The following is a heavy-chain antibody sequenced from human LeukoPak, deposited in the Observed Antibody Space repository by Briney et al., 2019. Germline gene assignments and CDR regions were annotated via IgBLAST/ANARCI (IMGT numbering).Heavy chain of an antibody. D-gene: IGHD5-12*01. CDR2: IYSTGRS. J-gene: IGHJ4*02. Sequence: SETLSLTCTVSGGSISNYFWSWVRQPAGKGLEWIGRIYSTGRSDYNPSLKSRITISVDTSKNQFSLKLSSVTAADTAVYYCARDGPRSGYDLGHFDNLGQGTLVTASS. CDR3: ARDGPRSGYDLGHFDN. CDR1: GGSISNYF. V-gene: IGHV4-4*07.